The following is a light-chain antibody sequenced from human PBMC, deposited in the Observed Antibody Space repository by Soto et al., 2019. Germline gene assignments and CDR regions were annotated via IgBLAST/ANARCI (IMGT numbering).Light chain of an antibody. CDR1: SSDVGGYNY. V-gene: IGLV2-11*01. CDR2: DVS. CDR3: CSYAGSYTWV. J-gene: IGLJ3*02. Sequence: QSVLTQPRSVSGSPGQSVTISCTGTSSDVGGYNYVSWYQQHPGKAPKLMFYDVSERPSGVPDRFSGSKSGNTASLIISGLQAEDEADYYCCSYAGSYTWVFGGGTQLTVL.